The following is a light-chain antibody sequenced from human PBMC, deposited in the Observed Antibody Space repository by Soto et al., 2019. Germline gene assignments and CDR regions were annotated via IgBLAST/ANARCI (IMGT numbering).Light chain of an antibody. CDR1: QSLLHSDGNNY. CDR2: LGS. V-gene: IGKV2-28*01. J-gene: IGKJ1*01. CDR3: MQTIQTPKWT. Sequence: DIVMTQSPLSLPVTPGEPASISCRSSQSLLHSDGNNYLEWYLQKPGQSPHLLIYLGSRRSSGVPDRFSGSGSGTHFTLKISRVEADDVGVYYCMQTIQTPKWTLGQGTKVDIK.